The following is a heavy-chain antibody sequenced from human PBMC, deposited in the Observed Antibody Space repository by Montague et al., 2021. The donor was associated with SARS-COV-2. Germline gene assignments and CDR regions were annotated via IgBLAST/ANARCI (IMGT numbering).Heavy chain of an antibody. CDR2: IYYSGST. CDR1: GGSISSSNYY. Sequence: SETLSLTCTVSGGSISSSNYYWGWIRQPPGKGLEWIGSIYYSGSTYYNPSLKSRVTISVDTSKNHFSLKLSSVTAADTAVYYCASPTYYYDSSGSDAFDIWGQGTMVTVSS. V-gene: IGHV4-39*01. CDR3: ASPTYYYDSSGSDAFDI. D-gene: IGHD3-22*01. J-gene: IGHJ3*02.